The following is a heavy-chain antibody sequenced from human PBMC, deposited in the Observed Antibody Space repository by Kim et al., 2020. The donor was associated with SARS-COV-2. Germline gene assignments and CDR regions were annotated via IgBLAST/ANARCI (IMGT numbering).Heavy chain of an antibody. V-gene: IGHV4-31*03. CDR2: IYYSGST. D-gene: IGHD2-2*01. CDR3: AREAVVPAANMYYGMDV. J-gene: IGHJ6*02. CDR1: GGSISSGDYY. Sequence: SETLSLTCTVSGGSISSGDYYWSWIRQHPGKGLEWIGYIYYSGSTYYNPSLKSRVTISVDTSKNQFSLKLSSVTAADTAVYYCAREAVVPAANMYYGMDVWGQGTTFTVSS.